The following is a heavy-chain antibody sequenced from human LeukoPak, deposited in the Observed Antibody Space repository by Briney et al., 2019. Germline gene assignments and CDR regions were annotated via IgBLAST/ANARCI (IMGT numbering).Heavy chain of an antibody. CDR2: ISSSSSYT. CDR1: GFTFSDYY. V-gene: IGHV3-11*03. D-gene: IGHD3-3*01. J-gene: IGHJ2*01. Sequence: GGSLRLSCAASGFTFSDYYMSWIRQAPGKGLEWVSYISSSSSYTNYADSVKGRFTISRDNAKNSLYLQMNSLRAEDTAVYYCARAILTPSGYVWYFDLWGRGTLVSVSS. CDR3: ARAILTPSGYVWYFDL.